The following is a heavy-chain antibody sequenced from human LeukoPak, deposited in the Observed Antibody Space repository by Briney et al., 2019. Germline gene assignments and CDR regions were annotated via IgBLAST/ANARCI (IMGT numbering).Heavy chain of an antibody. Sequence: GGSLRLSCSASGFTFNTLSMHWVRQAPDKGLEYVSVISPDGGSTYYAESVKGRFTIARDNSKNTVYLQMSSLRPEDTAIYYCVRGLFGFDFWGQGTLVTVSS. D-gene: IGHD3-10*01. CDR3: VRGLFGFDF. CDR2: ISPDGGST. CDR1: GFTFNTLS. V-gene: IGHV3-64D*06. J-gene: IGHJ4*02.